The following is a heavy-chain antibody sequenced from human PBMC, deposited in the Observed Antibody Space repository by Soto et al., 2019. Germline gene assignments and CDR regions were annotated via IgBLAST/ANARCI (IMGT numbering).Heavy chain of an antibody. D-gene: IGHD5-12*01. J-gene: IGHJ4*02. CDR2: ISSSGETI. Sequence: GGSLRLSCAASGFNFRNFYMGWIRQAPGKGLEWVSYISSSGETIYYADSVRGRFTASRDNAKNSLHLQMNSLRAEDTAVYYCARDLQGLRNGGYDYGDYWGQGTPVTVS. V-gene: IGHV3-11*01. CDR1: GFNFRNFY. CDR3: ARDLQGLRNGGYDYGDY.